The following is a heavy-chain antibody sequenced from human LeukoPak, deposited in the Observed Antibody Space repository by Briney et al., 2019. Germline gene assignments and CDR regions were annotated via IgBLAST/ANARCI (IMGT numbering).Heavy chain of an antibody. V-gene: IGHV3-53*01. Sequence: GGSLRLSCAASGFTVSSNYMSWVRQAPGKGLEWVSVIYSGGSTYYADSVKGRFTISRDNSKNTLYLQMNSLRAEDTAVYYCARGPWGDIGDGPFDYWGQGTLVTVSS. CDR2: IYSGGST. J-gene: IGHJ4*02. CDR3: ARGPWGDIGDGPFDY. D-gene: IGHD2-15*01. CDR1: GFTVSSNY.